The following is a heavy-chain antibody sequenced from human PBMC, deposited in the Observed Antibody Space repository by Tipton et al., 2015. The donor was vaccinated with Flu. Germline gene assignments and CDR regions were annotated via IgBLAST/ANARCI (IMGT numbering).Heavy chain of an antibody. V-gene: IGHV4-31*03. CDR3: ATRVSVAGPHFDY. CDR2: IYSSGNT. Sequence: TLSLTCTVSGGSISSGGFYWTWIRQRPGKGLGWVGYIYSSGNTYYSPSLKSRATISVDTYKNQFSLKLRSVTAADTAVYYCATRVSVAGPHFDYWGQGTLVTVSS. J-gene: IGHJ4*02. CDR1: GGSISSGGFY. D-gene: IGHD6-13*01.